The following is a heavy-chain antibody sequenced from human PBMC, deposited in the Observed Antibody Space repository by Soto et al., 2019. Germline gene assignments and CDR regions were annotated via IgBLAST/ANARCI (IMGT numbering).Heavy chain of an antibody. J-gene: IGHJ2*01. Sequence: EVQLVESGGGLVKPGGSLRLSCAASGFTLSSYSMNWVRQAPGKGLEWVSSISSSSSFIYQADSLKGRFTISRDNAKNSLSLQMISLRAEDTAVYYCARDRDWYFDLWGRGTLVTVSS. CDR1: GFTLSSYS. CDR3: ARDRDWYFDL. D-gene: IGHD3-10*01. V-gene: IGHV3-21*01. CDR2: ISSSSSFI.